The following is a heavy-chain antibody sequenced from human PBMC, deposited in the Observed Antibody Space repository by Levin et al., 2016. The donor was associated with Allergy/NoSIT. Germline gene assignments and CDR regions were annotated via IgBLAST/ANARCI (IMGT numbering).Heavy chain of an antibody. CDR3: AREKTGVRVLGGMDV. V-gene: IGHV3-33*01. CDR2: IWYDGSNK. D-gene: IGHD3-10*01. J-gene: IGHJ6*02. Sequence: WIRQPPGKGLEWVAVIWYDGSNKYYADSVKGRFTISRDNSKNTLYLQMNSLRAEDTAVYYCAREKTGVRVLGGMDVWGQGTTVTVSS.